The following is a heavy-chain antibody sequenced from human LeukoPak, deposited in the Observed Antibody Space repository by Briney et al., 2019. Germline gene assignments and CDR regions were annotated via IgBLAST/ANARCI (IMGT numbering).Heavy chain of an antibody. CDR1: GFTFSSYG. Sequence: PGRSLRLSCAASGFTFSSYGMHWVRQAPGKGLEWVSYISGSGNTIYYADSVKGRFTISRDNAKNSVYLHMNSLRADDTAVYYCATDVGQLWSPDNWGQGTLVTVSS. CDR3: ATDVGQLWSPDN. CDR2: ISGSGNTI. V-gene: IGHV3-48*04. J-gene: IGHJ4*02. D-gene: IGHD5-18*01.